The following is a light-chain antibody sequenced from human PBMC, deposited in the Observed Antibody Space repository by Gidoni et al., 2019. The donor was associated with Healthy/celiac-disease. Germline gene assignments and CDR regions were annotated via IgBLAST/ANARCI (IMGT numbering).Light chain of an antibody. CDR1: QGISNY. CDR3: QKYNSAPQLT. Sequence: DIQMPQSPSSLSESVGDRVTITYRASQGISNYLAWYQQKPGKVPKLLIYAASTLQSGVPSRFSGSGSGTDFTLTISSLQPEDVATYYCQKYNSAPQLTFGGGTKVEIK. CDR2: AAS. V-gene: IGKV1-27*01. J-gene: IGKJ4*01.